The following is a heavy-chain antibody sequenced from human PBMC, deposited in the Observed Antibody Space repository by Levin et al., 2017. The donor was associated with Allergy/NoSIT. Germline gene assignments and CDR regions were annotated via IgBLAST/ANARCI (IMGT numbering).Heavy chain of an antibody. V-gene: IGHV1-18*01. Sequence: ASVKVSCKASGYTFTSYGISWVRQAPGQGLEWMGWISAYNGNTNYAQKLQGRVTMTTDTSTSTAYMELRSLRSDDTAVYYCARVPDIVATIGNFDYWGQGTLVTVSS. CDR2: ISAYNGNT. D-gene: IGHD5-12*01. CDR3: ARVPDIVATIGNFDY. J-gene: IGHJ4*02. CDR1: GYTFTSYG.